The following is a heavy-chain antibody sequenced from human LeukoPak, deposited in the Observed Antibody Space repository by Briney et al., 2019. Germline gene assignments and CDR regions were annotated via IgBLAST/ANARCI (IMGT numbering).Heavy chain of an antibody. V-gene: IGHV3-66*02. D-gene: IGHD3-3*01. CDR3: TIIMDFWSGSHFDY. J-gene: IGHJ4*02. CDR1: GFTVSSNY. Sequence: GGSLRLSCAASGFTVSSNYMTWVRQAPGKGLEWVSVLYSGGSTYYADSVKGRFIISRDNSKNTLYLQMNSLRAEDTAVYYCTIIMDFWSGSHFDYWGQGTLVTVSS. CDR2: LYSGGST.